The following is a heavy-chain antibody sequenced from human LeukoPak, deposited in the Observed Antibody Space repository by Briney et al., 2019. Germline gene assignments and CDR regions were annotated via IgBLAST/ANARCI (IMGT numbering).Heavy chain of an antibody. Sequence: SETLSLTCTVSGYPISSGYFWGWIRQPPGKGLEYIGSIFHSGYTFYDPSLKSRLTLSVDTSKNQFSLRLSSVTAADTAVYYCARAGIVGVKNAFDTWGQGTMVTVSS. V-gene: IGHV4-38-2*02. J-gene: IGHJ3*02. CDR3: ARAGIVGVKNAFDT. CDR2: IFHSGYT. CDR1: GYPISSGYF. D-gene: IGHD1-26*01.